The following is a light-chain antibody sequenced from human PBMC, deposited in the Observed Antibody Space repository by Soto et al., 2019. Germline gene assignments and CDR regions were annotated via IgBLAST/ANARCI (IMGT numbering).Light chain of an antibody. Sequence: EIVMTQSPVTLSVSPGERATLSCRASQSVSSNLAWYQQKPGQAPRLLIYAASTRATGIPARFSGSGSGTEFTLTISSLQSADFAVFYCQQYNIWPLTFGGGTKVEIK. V-gene: IGKV3-15*01. CDR1: QSVSSN. J-gene: IGKJ4*01. CDR2: AAS. CDR3: QQYNIWPLT.